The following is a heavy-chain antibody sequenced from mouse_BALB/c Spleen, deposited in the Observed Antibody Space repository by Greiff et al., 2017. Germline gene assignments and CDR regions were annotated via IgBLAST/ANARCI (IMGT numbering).Heavy chain of an antibody. D-gene: IGHD1-2*01. Sequence: VHVKQSGPDLVKPGASVKISCKASGYSFTGYYMHWVKQSHGKSLEWIGRVNPNNGGTSYNQKFKGKAILTVDKSSSTAYMELRSLTSEDSAVYYCARPFTTATPYFDYWGQGTTLTVSS. CDR2: VNPNNGGT. J-gene: IGHJ2*01. CDR1: GYSFTGYY. CDR3: ARPFTTATPYFDY. V-gene: IGHV1-26*01.